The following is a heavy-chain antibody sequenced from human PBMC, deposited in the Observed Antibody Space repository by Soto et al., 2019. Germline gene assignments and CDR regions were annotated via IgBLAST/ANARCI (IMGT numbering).Heavy chain of an antibody. Sequence: EVQVVESGGGLVNPGGSLRLSCSFTFSMYSMNWVRQAPGKGLEWVASISSGGIYIKYADSVKGRFTITRDNAKNSVSLQMNSLKVDDTALYYCTRDQGGSYDSWFDPWGQGTQVIVSS. D-gene: IGHD1-26*01. V-gene: IGHV3-21*06. J-gene: IGHJ5*02. CDR2: ISSGGIYI. CDR1: FTFSMYS. CDR3: TRDQGGSYDSWFDP.